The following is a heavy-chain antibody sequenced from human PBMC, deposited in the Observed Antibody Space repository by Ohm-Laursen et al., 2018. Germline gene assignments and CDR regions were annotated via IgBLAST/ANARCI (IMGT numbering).Heavy chain of an antibody. CDR3: AKMVIPGTMLNWFDP. CDR1: GFTFSSYA. V-gene: IGHV3-23*01. J-gene: IGHJ5*02. D-gene: IGHD2-2*01. Sequence: SLRLSCSASGFTFSSYAMSWVRQAPGKGLEWVSAISGSGNNTYSADSVKGRFTISRHNSKNTLYLQMNSLRAEDTAVYYCAKMVIPGTMLNWFDPWGQGTLVTVSS. CDR2: ISGSGNNT.